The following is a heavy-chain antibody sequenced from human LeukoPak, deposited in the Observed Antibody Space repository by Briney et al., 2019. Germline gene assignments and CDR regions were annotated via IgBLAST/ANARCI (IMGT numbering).Heavy chain of an antibody. J-gene: IGHJ4*02. CDR1: GLTFSSYG. CDR3: ARDGSTTTVTYDY. Sequence: GGSLRLSCAASGLTFSSYGMHRVRQAPGKGLEYVSAISSHGGSTYYANSVKGRFTISRDNSKNTLYLQMGSLRAEDMAVYYCARDGSTTTVTYDYWGQGTLVTVSS. CDR2: ISSHGGST. D-gene: IGHD4-17*01. V-gene: IGHV3-64*01.